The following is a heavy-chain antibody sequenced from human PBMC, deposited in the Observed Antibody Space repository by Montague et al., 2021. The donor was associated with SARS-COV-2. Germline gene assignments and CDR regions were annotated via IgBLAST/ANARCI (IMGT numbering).Heavy chain of an antibody. CDR1: GFTFCSYS. D-gene: IGHD5-18*01. CDR2: ISTSSSYI. CDR3: ANLYSYGS. V-gene: IGHV3-21*01. Sequence: SLRLSCAASGFTFCSYSMNWVRQAPGKGLEWVSSISTSSSYIYYSDSVKGRFTISRDNAKNSLYLQMNSLRAKDTAVYYCANLYSYGSWGQGTLVTVSS. J-gene: IGHJ4*02.